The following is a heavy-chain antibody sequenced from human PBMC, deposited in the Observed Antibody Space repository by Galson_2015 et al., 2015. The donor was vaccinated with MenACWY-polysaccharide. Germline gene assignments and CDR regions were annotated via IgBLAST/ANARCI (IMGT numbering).Heavy chain of an antibody. CDR2: VRDKPRSYTT. J-gene: IGHJ4*02. CDR1: GFTFSDHY. CDR3: SRGLDGYDPPLDFGS. V-gene: IGHV3-72*01. D-gene: IGHD5-12*01. Sequence: SLRLSCAASGFTFSDHYMDWVRQAPGKGLEWVARVRDKPRSYTTEYAASVRGRFTISRDDSKNSLYLQMNSLKTEDTAVYYCSRGLDGYDPPLDFGSWGQGSLVTVSS.